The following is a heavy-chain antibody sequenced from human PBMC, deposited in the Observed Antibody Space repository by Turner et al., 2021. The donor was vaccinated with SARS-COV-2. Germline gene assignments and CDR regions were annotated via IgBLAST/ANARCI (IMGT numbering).Heavy chain of an antibody. Sequence: QVQLVESGGGVVQPGRSLRLSCAASGFTVSSYGMHWVRQAPGKGLEWVAVKAYEGSNKNDADSVKGRFTISRDNSENQLYLQMNSLRVEDTAVYYCAKQISYYGSGSLYYFDYWGQGTLVTVSS. CDR3: AKQISYYGSGSLYYFDY. CDR2: KAYEGSNK. J-gene: IGHJ4*02. D-gene: IGHD3-10*01. V-gene: IGHV3-30*18. CDR1: GFTVSSYG.